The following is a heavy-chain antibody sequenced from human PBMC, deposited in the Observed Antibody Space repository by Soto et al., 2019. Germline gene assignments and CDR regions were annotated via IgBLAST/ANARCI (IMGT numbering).Heavy chain of an antibody. D-gene: IGHD1-26*01. J-gene: IGHJ4*02. Sequence: GESLKISCKGSGYSFTSYWIGWGRQMPGKGLEWMAIIYPSYSDTRYSTSFQGQVTISADKSISTSYLQWSSLKASATAMYYCARFEGGSYYYFDYWGQGTLVTVSS. CDR1: GYSFTSYW. CDR2: IYPSYSDT. CDR3: ARFEGGSYYYFDY. V-gene: IGHV5-51*01.